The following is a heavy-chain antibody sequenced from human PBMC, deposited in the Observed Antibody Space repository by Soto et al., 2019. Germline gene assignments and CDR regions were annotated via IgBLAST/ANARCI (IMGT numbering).Heavy chain of an antibody. V-gene: IGHV4-59*01. CDR1: GSSISGFY. Sequence: SETLSLTCIVSGSSISGFYWSWIRQPPGKGLEWIGNIHYSDSTNYNPSRKSRVTISVDMSKNQFSLKVNSVTAADTAVYYCARVGGYYGDYPNFDYWGQGMLVTVSS. J-gene: IGHJ4*02. CDR2: IHYSDST. CDR3: ARVGGYYGDYPNFDY. D-gene: IGHD4-17*01.